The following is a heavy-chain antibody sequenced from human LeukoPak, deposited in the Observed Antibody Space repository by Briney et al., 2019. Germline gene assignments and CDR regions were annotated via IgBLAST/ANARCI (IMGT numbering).Heavy chain of an antibody. CDR2: INPNSGGT. V-gene: IGHV1-2*02. CDR3: ARDRGIQLWTYYYYGMDV. Sequence: ASVKVSCKASGYTFTGYYMHWVRQAPGQGLEWMGWINPNSGGTNYAQKLQGRVTMTTDTSTSTAYMELRSLRSDDTAVYYCARDRGIQLWTYYYYGMDVWGQGTTVTVSS. D-gene: IGHD5-18*01. J-gene: IGHJ6*02. CDR1: GYTFTGYY.